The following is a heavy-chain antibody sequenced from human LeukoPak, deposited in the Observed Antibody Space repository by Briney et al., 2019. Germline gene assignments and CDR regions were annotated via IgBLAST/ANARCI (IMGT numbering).Heavy chain of an antibody. D-gene: IGHD1-26*01. CDR1: GFTFSSYA. V-gene: IGHV3-23*01. CDR3: ATHPGSTIPPFDY. Sequence: PGGSLRLSCAASGFTFSSYAVSWVRQAPGKGLEWVSAISGSGGSTYYADSVKGRFTISRDNSKNTLYLQMNSLRAEDTAVYYCATHPGSTIPPFDYWGQGTLVTVSS. J-gene: IGHJ4*02. CDR2: ISGSGGST.